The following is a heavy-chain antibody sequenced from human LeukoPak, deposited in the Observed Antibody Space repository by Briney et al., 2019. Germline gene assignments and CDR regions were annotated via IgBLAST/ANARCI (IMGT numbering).Heavy chain of an antibody. CDR3: ARLAVKYYMDV. CDR1: GGSFSGYY. J-gene: IGHJ6*03. V-gene: IGHV4-34*01. Sequence: SETLSLTCAVYGGSFSGYYWSWIRQPPGKGLEWIGEINHSGSTNYNPSLKSRVTISVDTSKNQFSLKLSSVTAADTAVYYCARLAVKYYMDVWGKGTTVTISS. CDR2: INHSGST.